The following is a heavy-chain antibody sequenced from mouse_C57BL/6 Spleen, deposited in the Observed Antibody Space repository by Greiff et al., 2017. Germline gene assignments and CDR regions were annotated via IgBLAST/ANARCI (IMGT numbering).Heavy chain of an antibody. D-gene: IGHD2-4*01. V-gene: IGHV1-64*01. Sequence: QVQLQQPGAELVKPGASVKLSCKASGYTFTSYWMHWVKQRPGQGLEWIGMIHPNSGSTNYNEKFKSKATLTVDKSSSTAYMQLSSLTSEDSAVYYCARFPYDYDEAWFAYWGQGTLVTVSA. CDR3: ARFPYDYDEAWFAY. J-gene: IGHJ3*01. CDR1: GYTFTSYW. CDR2: IHPNSGST.